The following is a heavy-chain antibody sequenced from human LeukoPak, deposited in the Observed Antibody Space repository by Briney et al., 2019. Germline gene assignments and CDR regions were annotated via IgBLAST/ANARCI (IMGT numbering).Heavy chain of an antibody. CDR3: ARVGRDGYNSAIDY. Sequence: ASVKVSCTASGYTFTSYGISWVRQAPGQGLEWMGWISAYNGNTKYAQKLQGRVTMTTDTSTSTVYMELRSLRSDDTAVYYCARVGRDGYNSAIDYWGQGTLVTVSS. D-gene: IGHD5-24*01. CDR2: ISAYNGNT. J-gene: IGHJ4*02. CDR1: GYTFTSYG. V-gene: IGHV1-18*01.